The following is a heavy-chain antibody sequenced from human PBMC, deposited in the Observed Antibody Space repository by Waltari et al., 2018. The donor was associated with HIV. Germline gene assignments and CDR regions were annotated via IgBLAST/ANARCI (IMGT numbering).Heavy chain of an antibody. J-gene: IGHJ6*02. CDR2: INPKSDGT. CDR1: GYGFTGYY. CDR3: ARDRIAVTGSYYYGMDV. V-gene: IGHV1-2*02. D-gene: IGHD6-19*01. Sequence: QVQLVQSGAEVKKPGASVKVSCKASGYGFTGYYMHLVRQAPGQGLEWMGWINPKSDGTNYAQKFQGRVTMTRDTSTNTAYMELSRLRSDDTALYYCARDRIAVTGSYYYGMDVWGQGTTVTVSS.